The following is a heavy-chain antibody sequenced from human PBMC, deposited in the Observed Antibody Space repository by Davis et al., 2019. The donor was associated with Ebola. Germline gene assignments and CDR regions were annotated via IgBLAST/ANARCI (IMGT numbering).Heavy chain of an antibody. V-gene: IGHV4-34*01. D-gene: IGHD2-2*01. CDR3: ARGVQSVVVPAAKTPSRWFDP. CDR2: INHSGST. J-gene: IGHJ5*02. CDR1: GGSFSGYY. Sequence: PSETLSLTCAVYGGSFSGYYWSWIRQPPGKGLEWIGEINHSGSTNYNPSLKSRVTISVDTSKNQFSLKLSSVTAADTAVYYCARGVQSVVVPAAKTPSRWFDPWGQGTLVTVSS.